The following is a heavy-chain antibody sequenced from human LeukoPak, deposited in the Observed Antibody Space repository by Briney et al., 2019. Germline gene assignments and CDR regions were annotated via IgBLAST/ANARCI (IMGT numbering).Heavy chain of an antibody. CDR2: IRYDGSNK. J-gene: IGHJ5*02. CDR1: GFTFSSYG. V-gene: IGHV3-30*02. D-gene: IGHD2-8*01. CDR3: AKDQRGVLMVYASNWFHP. Sequence: GGSLRLSCAASGFTFSSYGMHWVRQAPGKGLEWVAFIRYDGSNKYYADSVKGRFTISRDNSKNTLYLQMNSLRAEDTAVYYCAKDQRGVLMVYASNWFHPSGQGTLVTVSS.